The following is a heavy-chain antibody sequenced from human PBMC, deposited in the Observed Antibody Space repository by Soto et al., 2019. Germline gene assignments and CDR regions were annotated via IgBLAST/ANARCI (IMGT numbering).Heavy chain of an antibody. CDR2: IYYSGST. J-gene: IGHJ5*02. Sequence: QLQLQESGPGLVKPSETLSLTCTVSGGSISSSSSYWGWIRQPPGKGLEWIGYIYYSGSTNYNPSLNGRVTIAVDTSKNQFSPKLNSVTAADTAVYYFARQPLGAATVTSVINWFDPWGQGALVTVSS. V-gene: IGHV4-39*01. CDR1: GGSISSSSSY. CDR3: ARQPLGAATVTSVINWFDP. D-gene: IGHD4-17*01.